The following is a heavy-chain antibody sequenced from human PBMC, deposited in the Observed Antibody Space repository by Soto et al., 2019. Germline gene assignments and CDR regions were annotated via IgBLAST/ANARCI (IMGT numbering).Heavy chain of an antibody. J-gene: IGHJ4*02. CDR3: ARNILGGTTDY. D-gene: IGHD1-7*01. V-gene: IGHV1-3*01. CDR1: FSTHA. CDR2: INSVNDHT. Sequence: FSTHAMHWVRQAPGQGLEWVGWINSVNDHTIYSGKFQGRVTITSDTSATTAYMELSSLTSEDTAIYYCARNILGGTTDYWGQGTLVTVSS.